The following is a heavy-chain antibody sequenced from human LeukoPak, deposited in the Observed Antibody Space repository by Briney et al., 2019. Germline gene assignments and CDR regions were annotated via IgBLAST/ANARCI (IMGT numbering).Heavy chain of an antibody. J-gene: IGHJ3*02. D-gene: IGHD4-17*01. CDR1: GFTFSNAW. V-gene: IGHV3-15*01. CDR2: IKSKTDGGTT. CDR3: TTAVTVTTVAFDI. Sequence: GGSLRLSCAVSGFTFSNAWMNWVRQAPGKGLEWVGRIKSKTDGGTTGYAAPVKGRFTISRDDSKNTLYLQMNSLKTEDTAVYYCTTAVTVTTVAFDIWGQGTMVTVSS.